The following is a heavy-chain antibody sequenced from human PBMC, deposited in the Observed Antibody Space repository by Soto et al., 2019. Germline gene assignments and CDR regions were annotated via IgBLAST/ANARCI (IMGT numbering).Heavy chain of an antibody. D-gene: IGHD3-9*01. CDR3: AKDRQPDGIWTFDL. CDR1: GFTFSTYT. V-gene: IGHV3-23*03. J-gene: IGHJ4*02. CDR2: IFPGGST. Sequence: EAPLLESGGQLVQPGGSLRLSCAASGFTFSTYTMNWVRQAPGKGLAWVAGIFPGGSTYYANSVKGRFTISRAHSQSSGFLQISSLRDEDTAVYYCAKDRQPDGIWTFDLWGQGTLVTVSS.